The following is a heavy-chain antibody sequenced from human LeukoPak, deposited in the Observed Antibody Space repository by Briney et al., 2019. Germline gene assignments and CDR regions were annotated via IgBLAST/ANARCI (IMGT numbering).Heavy chain of an antibody. V-gene: IGHV4-34*01. CDR1: GGSFSGYY. CDR2: INHSGSN. CDR3: ARAYSSLYGMDV. J-gene: IGHJ6*02. Sequence: SETLSLTCAVYGGSFSGYYWSWIRQPPGKGLEWIGEINHSGSNNYNPSLKSRVTISVDTSKNQFSLKLSSVTAADTAVYYCARAYSSLYGMDVWGQGTTVTVSS. D-gene: IGHD6-6*01.